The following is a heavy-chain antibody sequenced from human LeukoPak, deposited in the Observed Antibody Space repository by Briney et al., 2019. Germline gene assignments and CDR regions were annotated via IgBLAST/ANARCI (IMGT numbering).Heavy chain of an antibody. CDR1: GFTFSNFW. D-gene: IGHD2-15*01. Sequence: GGSLRLSCAASGFTFSNFWMHWVRQAPGKGLVWVALIYGDGSFTRYADSVKGRFTISKDNAKNTVYLQMNSLRTEDTAVYYCARIACSGGTCCDHWGQGTPVTVSS. V-gene: IGHV3-74*01. J-gene: IGHJ4*02. CDR2: IYGDGSFT. CDR3: ARIACSGGTCCDH.